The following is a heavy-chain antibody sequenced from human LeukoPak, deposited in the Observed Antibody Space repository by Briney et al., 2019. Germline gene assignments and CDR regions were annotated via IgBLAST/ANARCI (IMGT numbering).Heavy chain of an antibody. CDR2: ISAYNGNT. CDR3: ARGRGGNYYYYYYMDV. D-gene: IGHD3-10*01. Sequence: GASVKVSCKASGYTFTSYGISWVRQAPGQGLEWMGWISAYNGNTNYAQKLQGRVTMTTDTSTSTAYMELSSLRSEDTAVYYCARGRGGNYYYYYYMDVWGKGTTVTVSS. V-gene: IGHV1-18*01. J-gene: IGHJ6*03. CDR1: GYTFTSYG.